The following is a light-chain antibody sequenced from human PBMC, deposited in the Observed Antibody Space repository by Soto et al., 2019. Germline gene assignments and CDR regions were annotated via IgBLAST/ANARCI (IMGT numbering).Light chain of an antibody. CDR1: QSINND. Sequence: EVVMTQSPATLSVSPGERATLSCRASQSINNDLAWYQHKPGQAPRLLIYGASTRAIGVPARFSGSGSGTEFTLTIDSLQSDDFAVYYCLQYDNWPPITFGQGTRLEIK. J-gene: IGKJ5*01. CDR3: LQYDNWPPIT. V-gene: IGKV3-15*01. CDR2: GAS.